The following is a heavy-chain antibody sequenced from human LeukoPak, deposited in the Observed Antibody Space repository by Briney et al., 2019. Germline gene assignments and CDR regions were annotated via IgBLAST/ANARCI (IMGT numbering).Heavy chain of an antibody. J-gene: IGHJ3*02. CDR1: GFTFSSYA. D-gene: IGHD2-15*01. CDR3: AKGGGGGRSYARPRGAFDI. Sequence: GGSLRLSCAASGFTFSSYAMSWVRQAPGKGLEWVSAISGSGGSTYYADSVKGRFTISRDNSKNTLYLQMNSLRAEDTAVYYCAKGGGGGRSYARPRGAFDIWGQGTMVTVCS. CDR2: ISGSGGST. V-gene: IGHV3-23*01.